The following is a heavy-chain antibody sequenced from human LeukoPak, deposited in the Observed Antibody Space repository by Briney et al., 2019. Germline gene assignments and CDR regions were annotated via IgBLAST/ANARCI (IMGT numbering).Heavy chain of an antibody. CDR3: ATHPKSCTRGIFITGKACWFDP. V-gene: IGHV4-39*01. J-gene: IGHJ5*02. D-gene: IGHD3-10*01. Sequence: KPSETLSLTCTVSGASINIRYHYWGWIRQSPGKGLEWIVSMDYTGETYYNPSLKSRVTISVDTSRDQFSLKLSSVTAADTAVYYCATHPKSCTRGIFITGKACWFDPWGQGTLVTVSS. CDR2: MDYTGET. CDR1: GASINIRYHY.